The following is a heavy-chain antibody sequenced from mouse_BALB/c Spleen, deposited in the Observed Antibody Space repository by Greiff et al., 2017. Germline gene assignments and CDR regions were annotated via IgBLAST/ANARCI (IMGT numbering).Heavy chain of an antibody. CDR1: GYTFTSYW. Sequence: QVQLKQSGAELARPGASVKLSCKASGYTFTSYWMQWVKQRPGQGLEWIGAIYPGDGDTRYTQKFKGKATLTADKSSSTAYMQLSSLASEDSAVYYCAIIYYDYDWFAYWGQGTLVTVSA. CDR2: IYPGDGDT. CDR3: AIIYYDYDWFAY. V-gene: IGHV1-87*01. D-gene: IGHD2-4*01. J-gene: IGHJ3*01.